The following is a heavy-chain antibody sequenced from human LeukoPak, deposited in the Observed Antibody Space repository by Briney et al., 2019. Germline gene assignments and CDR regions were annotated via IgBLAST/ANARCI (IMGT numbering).Heavy chain of an antibody. CDR1: GFTFSSYA. V-gene: IGHV3-23*01. CDR3: AKTRPLDSSSWSHGDY. CDR2: ISGSGDST. D-gene: IGHD6-13*01. Sequence: GGSLRLSCAASGFTFSSYAMSWVRQAPGKGREWVSAISGSGDSTYYGDSVKGWSTISRDNSKNTLYLQMNSLRAEDTAVYYCAKTRPLDSSSWSHGDYWGQGTLVTVSS. J-gene: IGHJ4*02.